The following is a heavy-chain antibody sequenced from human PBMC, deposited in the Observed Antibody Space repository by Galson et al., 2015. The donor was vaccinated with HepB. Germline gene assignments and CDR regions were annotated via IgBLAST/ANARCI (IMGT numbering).Heavy chain of an antibody. CDR1: GFTFSSYG. CDR2: ISYDGSNK. V-gene: IGHV3-30*18. CDR3: AKGGYSYGPREQPYYYYGMDV. J-gene: IGHJ6*02. D-gene: IGHD5-18*01. Sequence: SLRLSCAASGFTFSSYGMHWVRQAPGKGLEWVAVISYDGSNKYYADSVKGRFTISRDNSKNTLYLQMNSLRAKDTAVYYCAKGGYSYGPREQPYYYYGMDVWGQGTTVTVSS.